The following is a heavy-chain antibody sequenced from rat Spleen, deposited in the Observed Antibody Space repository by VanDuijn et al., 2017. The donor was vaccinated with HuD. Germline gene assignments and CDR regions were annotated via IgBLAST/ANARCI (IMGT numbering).Heavy chain of an antibody. V-gene: IGHV2-13*01. CDR3: TRSYGGYSSNWFAY. CDR2: IWGNGST. CDR1: GFSLSSYG. J-gene: IGHJ3*01. D-gene: IGHD1-11*01. Sequence: QVQLKESGPGLVQPSQTLSLTCTVSGFSLSSYGVIWVRQPPGKGLEWMGGIWGNGSTNYNSGLKSRLSISWDTAKSQVFLKMNSLQTDDTAIYFCTRSYGGYSSNWFAYWGQGTLVTVSS.